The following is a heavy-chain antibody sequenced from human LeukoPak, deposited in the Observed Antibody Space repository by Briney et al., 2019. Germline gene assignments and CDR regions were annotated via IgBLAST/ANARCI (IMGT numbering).Heavy chain of an antibody. D-gene: IGHD2-2*01. J-gene: IGHJ4*02. Sequence: SETLSLTCTVSGGSISSSSYYWGWIRQPPGKGVEWIGSIYYSGSTYYNPSLKSRVTISVDTSKNQFSLKLSSVTAAVTAVYYCARHRFAYLEPAANYFDYWGQGTLVTVSS. CDR2: IYYSGST. CDR3: ARHRFAYLEPAANYFDY. V-gene: IGHV4-39*01. CDR1: GGSISSSSYY.